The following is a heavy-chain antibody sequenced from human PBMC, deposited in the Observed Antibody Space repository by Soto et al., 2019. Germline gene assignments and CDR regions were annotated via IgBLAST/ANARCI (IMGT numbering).Heavy chain of an antibody. V-gene: IGHV4-28*05. CDR1: GCSISSSNW. Sequence: PSETLSLTCAVSGCSISSSNWWSWVRQHPGKGLEWIGYIYGTGNMYYKSSLKSRLTFSVDTSKNLFSLKLTSVTAVDTAVYYCARGTDTWFFALWGRGTLVTVSS. J-gene: IGHJ2*01. CDR2: IYGTGNM. D-gene: IGHD3-9*01. CDR3: ARGTDTWFFAL.